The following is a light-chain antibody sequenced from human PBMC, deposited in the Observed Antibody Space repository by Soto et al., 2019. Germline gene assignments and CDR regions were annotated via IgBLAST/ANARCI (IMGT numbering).Light chain of an antibody. CDR3: QQYGSSSWT. CDR2: GTS. Sequence: EIVLTQSPGTLSLSPGERATLSCRTSQSISSSYLAWYQQQPGQAPRLLIYGTSSRATDIPDRFSGSGSGTDFTLTISRLEPEDFAVYYCQQYGSSSWTFGQGTKV. V-gene: IGKV3-20*01. CDR1: QSISSSY. J-gene: IGKJ1*01.